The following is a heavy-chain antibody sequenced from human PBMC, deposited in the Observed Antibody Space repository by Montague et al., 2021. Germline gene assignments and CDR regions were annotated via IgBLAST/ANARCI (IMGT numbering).Heavy chain of an antibody. CDR2: VSHGGRT. Sequence: SETLSLTCTVSRSLINSDYYCGWIRQPPGKGLEWMGSVSHGGRTHYNPSLKSRVTISVDTSNNHSSLKLSSVTAADTARYYCAIERDRYYYMEIWGKGTTITISS. CDR3: AIERDRYYYMEI. V-gene: IGHV4-38-2*02. CDR1: RSLINSDYY. J-gene: IGHJ6*03.